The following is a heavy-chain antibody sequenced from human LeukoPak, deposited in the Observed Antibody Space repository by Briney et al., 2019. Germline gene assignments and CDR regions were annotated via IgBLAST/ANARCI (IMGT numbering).Heavy chain of an antibody. CDR1: GGTFNNSA. V-gene: IGHV1-69*05. J-gene: IGHJ5*02. CDR3: ARDVHGDYGSGWFDP. Sequence: SVKVSCKTSGGTFNNSAISWVRQAPGQGLEWLGGIMPLFGTAGYAQKFQGRVTTTKDESTRTVYLELTCLTSDDTAVYYCARDVHGDYGSGWFDPWGQGTLVSVSS. D-gene: IGHD4-17*01. CDR2: IMPLFGTA.